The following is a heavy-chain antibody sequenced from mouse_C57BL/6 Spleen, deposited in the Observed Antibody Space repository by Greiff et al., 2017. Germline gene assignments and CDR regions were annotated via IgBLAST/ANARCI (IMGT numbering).Heavy chain of an antibody. CDR1: GYTFTSYW. J-gene: IGHJ3*01. V-gene: IGHV1-52*01. CDR2: IDPSDSET. D-gene: IGHD3-3*01. CDR3: ARGTGGRGFAY. Sequence: VQLQQPGAELVRPGSSVKLSCKASGYTFTSYWMHWVKQRPIQGLEWIGNIDPSDSETHYNQKFKDKATLTVDKSSSTAYMQLSSLTSEDSAVXYCARGTGGRGFAYWGQGTLVTVSA.